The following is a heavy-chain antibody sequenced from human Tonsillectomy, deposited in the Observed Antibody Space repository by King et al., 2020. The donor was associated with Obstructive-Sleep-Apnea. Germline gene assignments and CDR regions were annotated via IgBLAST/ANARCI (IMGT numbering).Heavy chain of an antibody. CDR3: ARGFGESGMDV. V-gene: IGHV3-9*01. J-gene: IGHJ6*02. CDR1: GFTFDDYA. Sequence: VQLVESGGGLVQPGRSLRLSCAASGFTFDDYAMHWVRQAPGKGLEWVSGISWKSGSIGYADSVKGRFTISRDNAKNSLYLQMNSLRAEDTALYYCARGFGESGMDVWGQGTTVTVSS. D-gene: IGHD3-10*01. CDR2: ISWKSGSI.